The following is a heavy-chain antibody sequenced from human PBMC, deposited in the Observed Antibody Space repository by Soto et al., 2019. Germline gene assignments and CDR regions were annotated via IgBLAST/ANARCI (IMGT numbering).Heavy chain of an antibody. D-gene: IGHD5-18*01. CDR2: IYPGDSDI. CDR3: ARLGNGYKAAYYGLDF. J-gene: IGHJ6*01. V-gene: IGHV5-51*01. CDR1: GYSFISYW. Sequence: GESLKISCQGSGYSFISYWIGCVRQMPWKGLEWMGIIYPGDSDIRYSPTFQGRVTISADKPINTAYLQWRSLEASDSAMYYCARLGNGYKAAYYGLDFWGQGTMVTVSS.